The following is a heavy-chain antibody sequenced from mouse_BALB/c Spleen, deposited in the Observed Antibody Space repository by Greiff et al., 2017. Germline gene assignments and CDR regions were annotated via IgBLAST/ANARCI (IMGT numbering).Heavy chain of an antibody. J-gene: IGHJ3*01. V-gene: IGHV1-5*01. CDR3: TGDYYGSIFAY. D-gene: IGHD1-1*01. CDR1: GYTFTSYW. Sequence: EVQLVESGTVLARPGASVKMSCKASGYTFTSYWMHWVKQRPGQGLEWIGAIYPGNSDTSYNQKFKGKAKLTAVTSTSTAYMELSSLTNEDSAVYYCTGDYYGSIFAYWGQGTLVTVSA. CDR2: IYPGNSDT.